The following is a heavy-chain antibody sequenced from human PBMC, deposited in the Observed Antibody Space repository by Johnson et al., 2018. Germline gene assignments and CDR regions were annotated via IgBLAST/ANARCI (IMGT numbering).Heavy chain of an antibody. J-gene: IGHJ6*03. CDR1: GGSISPYY. V-gene: IGHV4-59*01. CDR3: AGGSYYMDV. Sequence: QVQLQESGPGLVKXSETXSLXCTVSGGSISPYYWSWIRQPPGKGLEWIGYSYYTGGINYNPSLKSRVTISVDTSKNQFSLNLTSGTAADTAVYQCAGGSYYMDVWGKGTTVTVSS. CDR2: SYYTGGI.